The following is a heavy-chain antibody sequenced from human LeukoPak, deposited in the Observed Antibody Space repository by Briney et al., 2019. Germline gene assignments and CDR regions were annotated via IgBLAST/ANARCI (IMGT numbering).Heavy chain of an antibody. CDR1: GYTFTSYA. D-gene: IGHD6-19*01. Sequence: ASVKVSCKASGYTFTSYAMNWVRQAPGQGLEWMGWINPNSGGTNYAQRFQGRVTMTRDTSISTAYMELSRLTFDDTAVYYCARDSGQWLVNLYYFDYWGQGTLVTVSS. V-gene: IGHV1-2*02. J-gene: IGHJ4*02. CDR3: ARDSGQWLVNLYYFDY. CDR2: INPNSGGT.